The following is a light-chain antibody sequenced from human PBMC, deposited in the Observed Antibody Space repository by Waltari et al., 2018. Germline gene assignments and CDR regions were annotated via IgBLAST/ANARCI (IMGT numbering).Light chain of an antibody. CDR1: QSVSSD. CDR3: QQYNDWPLT. J-gene: IGKJ4*01. CDR2: GAS. Sequence: EIVMTQSPATLSVSPGERATLSCGASQSVSSDLAWYQQKPGQVPRLLIYGASTRATGVPARFSGSGSGTEFTLTISSLQSEDFAVYYCQQYNDWPLTFGGGTKVEIK. V-gene: IGKV3-15*01.